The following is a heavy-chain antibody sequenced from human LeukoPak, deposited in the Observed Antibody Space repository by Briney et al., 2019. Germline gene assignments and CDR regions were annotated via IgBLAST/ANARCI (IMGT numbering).Heavy chain of an antibody. Sequence: SETLSLTCTVSGGSISIYYWSWIRQPAGKGLEWIGRIYTSGSTNYNPSLKSRVTMSVDTSKNQFSLKLRSVTAADTAVYYCARGHSIEPYYYYYYMDVWGKGTTVTVSS. CDR2: IYTSGST. J-gene: IGHJ6*03. V-gene: IGHV4-4*07. CDR1: GGSISIYY. D-gene: IGHD4-11*01. CDR3: ARGHSIEPYYYYYYMDV.